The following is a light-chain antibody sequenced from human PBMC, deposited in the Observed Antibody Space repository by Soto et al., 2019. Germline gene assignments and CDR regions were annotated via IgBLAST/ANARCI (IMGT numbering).Light chain of an antibody. V-gene: IGLV1-47*01. Sequence: MSTQPPSASGTPGQRVSISCSGGSSNIGSHNVYWYQQLPGTAPKLLIFKNNQRPSGVPDRFSGSKSGTSASLAISGLRSEDEADYYCAAWDDSLSGRVFGTGTKVTVL. J-gene: IGLJ1*01. CDR2: KNN. CDR3: AAWDDSLSGRV. CDR1: SSNIGSHN.